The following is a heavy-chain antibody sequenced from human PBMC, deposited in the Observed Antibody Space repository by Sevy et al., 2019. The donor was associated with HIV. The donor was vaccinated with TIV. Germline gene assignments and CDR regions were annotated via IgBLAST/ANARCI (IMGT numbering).Heavy chain of an antibody. CDR1: GFIFSNYG. D-gene: IGHD1-1*01. V-gene: IGHV3-30*18. CDR3: AKGSKATGSAFDL. CDR2: VSYDGSTK. J-gene: IGHJ3*01. Sequence: GGSLRLSCAASGFIFSNYGLHWVRQAPGKGLEWVAVVSYDGSTKYYTGSVRGRFSVSRDNCKNMVYLQMNSLRVEDTAVYYCAKGSKATGSAFDLWGQWTMVTVSS.